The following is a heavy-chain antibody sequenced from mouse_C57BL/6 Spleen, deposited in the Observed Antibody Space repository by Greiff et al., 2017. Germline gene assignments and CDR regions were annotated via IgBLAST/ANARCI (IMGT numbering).Heavy chain of an antibody. J-gene: IGHJ3*01. CDR3: ARYTTVEGFAY. V-gene: IGHV1-53*01. D-gene: IGHD1-1*01. Sequence: QVQLQQSGAELVKPGASVKLSCKASGYTFTSYWMQWVKQRPGQGLEWIGNINPSNGGTNYNEKFKSKATLTVDKSSSTAYMQLSSLTSEDSAVYYCARYTTVEGFAYWGQGTLVTVSA. CDR1: GYTFTSYW. CDR2: INPSNGGT.